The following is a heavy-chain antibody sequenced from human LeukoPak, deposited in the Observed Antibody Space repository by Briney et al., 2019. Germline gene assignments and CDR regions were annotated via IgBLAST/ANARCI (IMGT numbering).Heavy chain of an antibody. CDR1: GYTFTKYY. V-gene: IGHV1-46*01. Sequence: ASVKVSCKASGYTFTKYYIHWVRQAPGQGLEWMGIINPSAGSTNYAQKFQGRVTLTRDTSTSTVYMNVSNLRSEDTAVYYCATDYYDSSGYYLDPYYYYYMDVWGKRTTVTVSS. CDR3: ATDYYDSSGYYLDPYYYYYMDV. J-gene: IGHJ6*03. CDR2: INPSAGST. D-gene: IGHD3-22*01.